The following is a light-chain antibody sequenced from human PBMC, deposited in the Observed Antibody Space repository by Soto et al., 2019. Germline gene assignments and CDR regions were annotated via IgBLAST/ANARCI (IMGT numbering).Light chain of an antibody. Sequence: EVVLTQSPLSLPVTVGQPATVSCRSSQSLLFFNGITYLTWFHQRPGQPPRRLISEVSNRDSGVPDRFSGSGSGTDVTLEISRVAAEDVGLFYCMQGTHWPLTFGGGTRVEIK. CDR3: MQGTHWPLT. CDR1: QSLLFFNGITY. CDR2: EVS. V-gene: IGKV2-30*01. J-gene: IGKJ4*01.